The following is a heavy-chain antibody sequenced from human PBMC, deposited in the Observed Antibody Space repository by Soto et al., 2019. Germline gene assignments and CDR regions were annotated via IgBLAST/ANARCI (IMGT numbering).Heavy chain of an antibody. Sequence: ETLSLTCTVSGGSVSSGSDYWSWIRQPPGKGLECIGYIYYSGSTYYNPSLKSRVTISVDTSKNQFSLTLTSVTAADTAVYYCARQCRGVTSHWFAPWGQGPLVTVSS. D-gene: IGHD2-15*01. J-gene: IGHJ5*02. V-gene: IGHV4-61*01. CDR2: IYYSGST. CDR1: GGSVSSGSDY. CDR3: ARQCRGVTSHWFAP.